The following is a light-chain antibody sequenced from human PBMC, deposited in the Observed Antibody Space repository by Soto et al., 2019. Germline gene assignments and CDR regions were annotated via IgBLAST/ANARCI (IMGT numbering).Light chain of an antibody. CDR3: QQYGGSPLT. CDR2: GAS. J-gene: IGKJ4*01. V-gene: IGKV3-20*01. CDR1: QSVTSTY. Sequence: EIVLTQSPGTLSLSPGERATLSCRASQSVTSTYLAWYQQKPGQAPRLLIYGASNRATGIPDRFTGSGSGTDFTLTISRLEPEDFAVYYWQQYGGSPLTFGGGTKVEIK.